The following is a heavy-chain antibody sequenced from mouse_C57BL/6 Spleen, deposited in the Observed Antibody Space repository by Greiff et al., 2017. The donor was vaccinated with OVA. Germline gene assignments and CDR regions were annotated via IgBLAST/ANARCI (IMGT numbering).Heavy chain of an antibody. CDR2: ISSGSSTI. J-gene: IGHJ3*01. D-gene: IGHD2-4*01. CDR1: GFTFSDYG. Sequence: EVQRVESGGGLVQPGGSLKLSCAASGFTFSDYGMHWVRQAPEKGLEWVAYISSGSSTIYSADTVKGRFTISRDNAKNTLFLQMTSLRSEGTAMYYCARIYYDYGAYWGQGTLVTVSA. V-gene: IGHV5-17*01. CDR3: ARIYYDYGAY.